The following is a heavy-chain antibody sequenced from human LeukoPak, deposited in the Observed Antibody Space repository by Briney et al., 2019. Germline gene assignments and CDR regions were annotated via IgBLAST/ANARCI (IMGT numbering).Heavy chain of an antibody. J-gene: IGHJ6*03. D-gene: IGHD2-2*01. Sequence: PGESLKISCKGSGYSFTSYGIGWVRQMPGKGLEWMGIIYPGGSDTSYSPSFQGQVTISADKSISTDNLQWSSLKASNSAMDYYARQGYCNSTSCYADYYMDVWGKGTTVTVSS. V-gene: IGHV5-51*01. CDR2: IYPGGSDT. CDR3: ARQGYCNSTSCYADYYMDV. CDR1: GYSFTSYG.